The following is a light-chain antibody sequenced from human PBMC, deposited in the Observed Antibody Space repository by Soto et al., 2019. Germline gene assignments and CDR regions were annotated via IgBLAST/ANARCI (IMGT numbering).Light chain of an antibody. CDR3: QQRSYWPLT. V-gene: IGKV3-15*01. CDR2: GAS. J-gene: IGKJ1*01. CDR1: QSVSTF. Sequence: EIVMTQSPATLSVFPGERATLSCRASQSVSTFLAWYQQKPGQAPRLLIYGASTRATGIPARFSGSGSGTEFTLTISSLQSEDFAVYYCQQRSYWPLTFGQGTKVEFK.